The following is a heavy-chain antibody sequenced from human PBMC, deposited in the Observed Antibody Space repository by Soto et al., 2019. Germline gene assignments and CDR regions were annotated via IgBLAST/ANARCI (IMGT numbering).Heavy chain of an antibody. CDR3: AKDRTVAARHFDY. V-gene: IGHV3-21*04. CDR2: ISSVSTYI. D-gene: IGHD6-6*01. CDR1: GITFNSYS. J-gene: IGHJ4*02. Sequence: GALRLSCAASGITFNSYSMNWVRQAPGKGLEWVSSISSVSTYIYYADSVKGRFTISRDNAKNSLYLQMNSLRADDSAVYYCAKDRTVAARHFDYWGQGTQVTVSS.